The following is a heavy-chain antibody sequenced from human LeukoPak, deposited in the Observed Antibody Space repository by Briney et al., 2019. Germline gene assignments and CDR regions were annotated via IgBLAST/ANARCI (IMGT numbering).Heavy chain of an antibody. J-gene: IGHJ4*02. Sequence: KPSETLSLTCAVYGGSFSGYYWSWIRQPPVKGLEWMGEINHGGSTTYNPSLKSRVTISVDTSKNQSSLKLSSVTAADTAVYYCARDQSSHFWSGYRSRYYVDYWGQGTLVTVSS. V-gene: IGHV4-34*01. CDR1: GGSFSGYY. CDR3: ARDQSSHFWSGYRSRYYVDY. CDR2: INHGGST. D-gene: IGHD3-3*02.